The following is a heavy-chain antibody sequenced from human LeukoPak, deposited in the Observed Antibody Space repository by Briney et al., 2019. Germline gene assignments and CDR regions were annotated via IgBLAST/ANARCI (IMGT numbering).Heavy chain of an antibody. CDR2: ISSSGSTI. J-gene: IGHJ3*02. CDR3: ARGISMVRGVIIPDAFDI. D-gene: IGHD3-10*01. CDR1: GFTFSSYE. Sequence: GGSLRLSCAASGFTFSSYEMNWVRQAPGKGLEWVSYISSSGSTIYYADSVKGRFTISRENAKNSLYLQMNSLRAGDTAVYYCARGISMVRGVIIPDAFDIWGQGTMVTVSS. V-gene: IGHV3-48*03.